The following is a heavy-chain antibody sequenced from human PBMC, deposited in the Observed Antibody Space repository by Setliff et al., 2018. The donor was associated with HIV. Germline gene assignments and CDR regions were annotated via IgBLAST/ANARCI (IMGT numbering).Heavy chain of an antibody. CDR2: IYYSGTT. V-gene: IGHV4-39*01. Sequence: SETLSLTCSVSGGSISSSYYYWGWIRQPPGKGLGWIGAIYYSGTTYYNSTLRSRVTISVDTSKNQFSLKLSSVTAADTAVYYCARQGAGIQVRYFDWPWDPWTLDFDIWGRGTLVTVSS. J-gene: IGHJ2*01. CDR3: ARQGAGIQVRYFDWPWDPWTLDFDI. D-gene: IGHD3-9*01. CDR1: GGSISSSYYY.